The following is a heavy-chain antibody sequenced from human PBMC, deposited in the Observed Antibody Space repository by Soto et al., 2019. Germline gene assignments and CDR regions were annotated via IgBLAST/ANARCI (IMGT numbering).Heavy chain of an antibody. Sequence: SETLSLTCTVSSGSMSGYYWNWIRQPPGKGLEWIGYIYYSGSTNYNPSLKSRVTISVDTSKNQFSLKLSSVTAADTAVYYCARACDYDFWSGYSNDAFDIWGQGTMVTVSS. CDR1: SGSMSGYY. CDR2: IYYSGST. CDR3: ARACDYDFWSGYSNDAFDI. D-gene: IGHD3-3*01. V-gene: IGHV4-59*01. J-gene: IGHJ3*02.